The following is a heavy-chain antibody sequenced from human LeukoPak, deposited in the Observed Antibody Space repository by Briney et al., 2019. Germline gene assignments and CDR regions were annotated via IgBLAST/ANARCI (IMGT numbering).Heavy chain of an antibody. CDR1: GFTFSSYA. Sequence: GGSLRLSCAASGFTFSSYAMSWVRQAPGKGLEWVSAISGSGGSTYYADSVKGRFTISRDNSKNTLYLQMNSLRAEDTAVYYCARGGGYGDYYMDVWGKGTTVTVSS. J-gene: IGHJ6*03. V-gene: IGHV3-23*01. CDR2: ISGSGGST. CDR3: ARGGGYGDYYMDV. D-gene: IGHD3-22*01.